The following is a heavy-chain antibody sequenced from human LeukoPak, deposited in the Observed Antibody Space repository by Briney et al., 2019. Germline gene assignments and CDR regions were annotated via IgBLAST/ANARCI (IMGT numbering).Heavy chain of an antibody. CDR2: IHSDGSSA. CDR1: GFTFSSYW. V-gene: IGHV3-74*01. CDR3: ARAYSSSWSNALDI. D-gene: IGHD6-13*01. Sequence: GASLRLSCTASGFTFSSYWMHWVRQAPGNGLVSVSRIHSDGSSATYADSVKGRFTISRDNAKNTLYLQMSSLRAEDTAVYYCARAYSSSWSNALDIWGQGTMVTVSS. J-gene: IGHJ3*02.